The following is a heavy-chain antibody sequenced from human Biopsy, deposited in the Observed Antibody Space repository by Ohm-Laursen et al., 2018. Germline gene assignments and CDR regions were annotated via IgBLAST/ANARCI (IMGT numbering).Heavy chain of an antibody. CDR1: GYTYSDYG. CDR3: TRALQTRAETFDS. Sequence: GASVKVSCKASGYTYSDYGVSWVRQAPGQGLEWMGWISGLNGIKTSASKFQGRLTMTTDRSASTAYMELRGLRSDDTAVYYCTRALQTRAETFDSWGQGTLVIVSS. D-gene: IGHD4-11*01. V-gene: IGHV1-18*01. CDR2: ISGLNGIK. J-gene: IGHJ5*01.